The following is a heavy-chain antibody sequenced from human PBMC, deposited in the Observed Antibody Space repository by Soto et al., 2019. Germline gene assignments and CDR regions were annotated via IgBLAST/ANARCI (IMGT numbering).Heavy chain of an antibody. CDR2: ISAYNGNT. CDR1: GYTFASYA. J-gene: IGHJ4*02. V-gene: IGHV1-18*01. CDR3: ARDPPPPDY. Sequence: QVQLVQSGAEVKKPGASVKVSCKASGYTFASYAISWMRQAPGQGLEWMGWISAYNGNTNYAQKLQGRVTMTTDTCTSTAYMELRGLRSDDTAVYYCARDPPPPDYWGQGTPVTVSS.